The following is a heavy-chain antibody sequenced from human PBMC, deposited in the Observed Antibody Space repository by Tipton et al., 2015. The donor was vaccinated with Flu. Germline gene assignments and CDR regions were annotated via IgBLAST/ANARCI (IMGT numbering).Heavy chain of an antibody. J-gene: IGHJ4*02. CDR1: GFTFSIYA. V-gene: IGHV3-23*01. D-gene: IGHD6-19*01. CDR2: IRDGGGRT. CDR3: AKSGSYTSGWYRV. Sequence: SLRLSCAASGFTFSIYAMSWVRQAPGKGLEWVSGIRDGGGRTYYADSVKGRFTISRDNSKNMMYLQMNSLRAEDTAVYYCAKSGSYTSGWYRVWGQGTLVTVSS.